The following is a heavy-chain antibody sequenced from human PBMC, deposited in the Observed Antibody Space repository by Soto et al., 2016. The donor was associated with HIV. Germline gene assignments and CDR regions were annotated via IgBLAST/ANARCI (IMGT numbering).Heavy chain of an antibody. CDR3: ARALYTTAWSFDL. CDR1: GFSFNSHS. J-gene: IGHJ4*02. CDR2: ISSSSSYK. V-gene: IGHV3-21*01. Sequence: EVQLVESGGGLVKPGGSLRLSCVASGFSFNSHSMNWVRQAPGKGLEWVSSISSSSSYKFYADSMKDRFSISRDNAKNSLYLQMNSLRAEDTAVYYCARALYTTAWSFDLWGQGTLVTVSS. D-gene: IGHD1-1*01.